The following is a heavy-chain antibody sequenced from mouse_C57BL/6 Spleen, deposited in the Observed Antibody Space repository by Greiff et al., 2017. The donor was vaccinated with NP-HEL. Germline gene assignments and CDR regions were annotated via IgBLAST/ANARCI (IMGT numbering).Heavy chain of an antibody. CDR3: AKSPSHYFDY. Sequence: QVQLQQPGAELVKPGASVKLSCKASGYTFTSYWMHWVKQRPEQGLEWIGMIHPNSGSTNYNEKLKSKATLTVDKSSSTAYMQLSSLTSEDSAVYYCAKSPSHYFDYWGQGTTLTVSS. D-gene: IGHD6-2*01. J-gene: IGHJ2*01. V-gene: IGHV1-64*01. CDR1: GYTFTSYW. CDR2: IHPNSGST.